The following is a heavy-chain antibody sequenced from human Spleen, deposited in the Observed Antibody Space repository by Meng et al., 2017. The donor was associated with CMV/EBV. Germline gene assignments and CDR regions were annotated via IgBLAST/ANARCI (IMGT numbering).Heavy chain of an antibody. V-gene: IGHV4-38-2*02. D-gene: IGHD5-18*01. CDR3: ARDTYTYGHYYGMDV. J-gene: IGHJ6*02. Sequence: SETLSLTCTVSGYSISSDYYWGWIRQPPGKGLEWIGNIYHSGTTYYKPSLKSRVTVSVDTSKNQFSLKLSSVTAADTAVYYCARDTYTYGHYYGMDVWGQGTTVTVS. CDR1: GYSISSDYY. CDR2: IYHSGTT.